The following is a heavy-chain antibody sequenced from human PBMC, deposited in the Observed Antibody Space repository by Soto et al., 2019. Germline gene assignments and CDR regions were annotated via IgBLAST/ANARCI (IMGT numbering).Heavy chain of an antibody. V-gene: IGHV3-23*01. D-gene: IGHD6-19*01. CDR3: AKDKVGIAVLYWFDP. Sequence: VGSLRLSCAASGFTFSSYAMSWVRQAPGKGLEWVSAISGSGGSTYYADSVKGRFTISRDNSKNTLYLQMNSLRAEDTAVYYCAKDKVGIAVLYWFDPWGQGTLVTVSS. CDR2: ISGSGGST. J-gene: IGHJ5*02. CDR1: GFTFSSYA.